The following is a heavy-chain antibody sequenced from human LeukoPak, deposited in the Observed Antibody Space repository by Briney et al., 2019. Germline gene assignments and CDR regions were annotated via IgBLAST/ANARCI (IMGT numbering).Heavy chain of an antibody. V-gene: IGHV3-23*01. D-gene: IGHD2-2*01. CDR2: IFPSGGEI. CDR3: ARAHLGYCSSTSCAVFDY. CDR1: GFTFSTFA. Sequence: GGSLRLSCAASGFTFSTFAMIWVRQPPGKGLEWVSSIFPSGGEIHYADSVKGRFTISRDNSKNTLYLQMNSLRAGDTAVYYCARAHLGYCSSTSCAVFDYWGQGTLVTVSS. J-gene: IGHJ4*02.